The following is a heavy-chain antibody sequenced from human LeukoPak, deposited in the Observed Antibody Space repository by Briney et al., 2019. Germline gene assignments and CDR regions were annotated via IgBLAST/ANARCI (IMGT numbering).Heavy chain of an antibody. D-gene: IGHD2-15*01. V-gene: IGHV3-30*18. CDR1: GFSFSDYA. CDR3: AKNGDRGAYCTGGTCYPYFYYYMDV. J-gene: IGHJ6*03. Sequence: GGSLRLPCAASGFSFSDYALHWVRQAPGKGLEWVTIIAYDGSNKYYANSVKGRFTISRDNSKNTLYLQMNSLRAEDTAIYYCAKNGDRGAYCTGGTCYPYFYYYMDVWGKGTTVTI. CDR2: IAYDGSNK.